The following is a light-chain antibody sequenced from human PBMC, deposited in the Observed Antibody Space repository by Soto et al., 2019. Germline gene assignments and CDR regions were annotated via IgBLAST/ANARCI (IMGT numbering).Light chain of an antibody. J-gene: IGLJ1*01. CDR1: SSNIGAGFD. Sequence: SALTQPPSVSGAPGQRVTISCTGNSSNIGAGFDAHWYQQVPGTAPKLLIYGTRSRPSGVPDRFSGSKSGASASLAITGLQAEDEADYYCQSYDSSLSGSGFGTGTKVTVL. CDR2: GTR. CDR3: QSYDSSLSGSG. V-gene: IGLV1-40*01.